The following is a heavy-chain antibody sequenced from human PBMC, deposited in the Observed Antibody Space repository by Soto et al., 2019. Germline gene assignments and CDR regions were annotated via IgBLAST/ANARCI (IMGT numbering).Heavy chain of an antibody. CDR3: ARSDYTGYYYGMDV. CDR1: GYSFTSYS. V-gene: IGHV5-51*01. D-gene: IGHD4-4*01. CDR2: IYPGDSDT. Sequence: PGDSLQISCKGSGYSFTSYSIGLVRPMPGKGLEWMGIIYPGDSDTRYSPSFQGQVTISADKSISTAYLQWSSLKASDTAMYYCARSDYTGYYYGMDVWGQGTTVNVSS. J-gene: IGHJ6*02.